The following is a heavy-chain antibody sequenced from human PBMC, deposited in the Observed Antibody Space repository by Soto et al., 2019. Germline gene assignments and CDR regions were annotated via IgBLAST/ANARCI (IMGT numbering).Heavy chain of an antibody. CDR3: ARIEMASIK. Sequence: PSETLSLTCSVSGASIRSGGYYWSWLRQSPGKGLEGIGHIYYTGSNFYSPSLKRRLTISLDTSKNQFPLDMRSVTAADTAMYYCARIEMASIKWGRGTLVTVSS. CDR1: GASIRSGGYY. J-gene: IGHJ4*02. V-gene: IGHV4-31*03. CDR2: IYYTGSN.